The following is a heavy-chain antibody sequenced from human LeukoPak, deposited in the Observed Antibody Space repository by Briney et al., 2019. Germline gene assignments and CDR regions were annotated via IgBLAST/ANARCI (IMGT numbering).Heavy chain of an antibody. V-gene: IGHV3-53*01. CDR1: GFTVSSNY. D-gene: IGHD6-19*01. J-gene: IGHJ2*01. Sequence: GGSLRLSCAASGFTVSSNYMSWVRQAPGKGLELVSVIYSGGSTYYADSVKGRFTISRDNSKNTLYLQMNSLRAEDTAAYYCAREVAVAWDWYFDLWGRGTLVTVSS. CDR3: AREVAVAWDWYFDL. CDR2: IYSGGST.